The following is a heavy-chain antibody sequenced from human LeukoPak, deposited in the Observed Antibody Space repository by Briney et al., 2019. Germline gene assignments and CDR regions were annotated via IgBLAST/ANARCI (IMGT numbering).Heavy chain of an antibody. Sequence: SETLSLTCTVSGGSISSSNYYWGWIRQPPGKGLEWIGSIYYSGSTYYSPSLKSRVTISVDTSKNQFSLKLSSVTAADTAVYYCAKDPINYDYRPNWFDPWGQGTLVTVSS. V-gene: IGHV4-39*07. CDR1: GGSISSSNYY. CDR3: AKDPINYDYRPNWFDP. J-gene: IGHJ5*02. CDR2: IYYSGST. D-gene: IGHD4-11*01.